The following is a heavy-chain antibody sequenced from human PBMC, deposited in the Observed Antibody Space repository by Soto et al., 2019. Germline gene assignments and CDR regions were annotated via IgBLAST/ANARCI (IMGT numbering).Heavy chain of an antibody. CDR3: ARQDYTGFDN. D-gene: IGHD3-16*01. V-gene: IGHV3-30-3*01. J-gene: IGHJ4*02. CDR2: ISFDGSKT. CDR1: GFPFSSYS. Sequence: VQLVESGGGVVQPGRSLRLSCAASGFPFSSYSMNWVRQAPGKGLEWVAVISFDGSKTYYVDSVKGRFTISRDHSKKTLYLQMNSLRVEDTAVYYCARQDYTGFDNWGQGTLVTVSS.